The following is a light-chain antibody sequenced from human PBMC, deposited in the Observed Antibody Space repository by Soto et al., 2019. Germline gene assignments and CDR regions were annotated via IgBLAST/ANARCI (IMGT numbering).Light chain of an antibody. CDR1: QDVRGG. V-gene: IGKV3-15*01. CDR3: QQYAVWPLT. Sequence: EIVLTQSPDTLSVSPGGSATLSCRASQDVRGGLAWYQQKPGQAPRLLIHGASTRATGIPARFSGSGSGTDFTLTISSLQSEDSDSYYCQQYAVWPLTFGQGTTVEI. CDR2: GAS. J-gene: IGKJ1*01.